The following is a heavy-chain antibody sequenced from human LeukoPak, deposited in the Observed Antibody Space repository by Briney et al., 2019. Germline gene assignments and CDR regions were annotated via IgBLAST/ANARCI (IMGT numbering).Heavy chain of an antibody. V-gene: IGHV3-30*18. Sequence: PGGSLRLSCAASGFTFSIYGMHWVRQAPGKGLEWVAAISYEGSNKYHADSVKGRFTISRDNSKNTLYLQMNSLRAEDTAVYYCAKDKTGYYYDSSGYLDYWGQGTMVTVSS. D-gene: IGHD3-22*01. CDR2: ISYEGSNK. J-gene: IGHJ4*02. CDR1: GFTFSIYG. CDR3: AKDKTGYYYDSSGYLDY.